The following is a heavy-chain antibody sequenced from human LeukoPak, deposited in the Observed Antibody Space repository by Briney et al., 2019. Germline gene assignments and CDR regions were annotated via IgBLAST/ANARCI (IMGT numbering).Heavy chain of an antibody. CDR3: TRDVGAAGY. CDR2: IKKDGTEK. Sequence: GGSLRLSCAASGFSFNNAWMSWVRQAPGKGLEWVANIKKDGTEKYYVDSVKGRFTISRDNAKNSLYLQMNSLRAEDTAVYYCTRDVGAAGYWGQGTLVTVSS. D-gene: IGHD6-13*01. CDR1: GFSFNNAW. J-gene: IGHJ4*02. V-gene: IGHV3-7*05.